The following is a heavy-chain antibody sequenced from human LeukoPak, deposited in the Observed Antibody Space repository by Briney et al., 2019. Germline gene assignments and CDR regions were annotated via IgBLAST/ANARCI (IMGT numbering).Heavy chain of an antibody. J-gene: IGHJ4*02. CDR2: MNPNSGNT. D-gene: IGHD7-27*01. V-gene: IGHV1-8*01. Sequence: ASVKVSCKASGYTFTSYDVNWFRQATGQGLERMGWMNPNSGNTGYAQKFLGRVSLTRDTSISTAYMELSSLRFEDTAVYYCAKNPALTGEFDSWGQGTLVTVSS. CDR3: AKNPALTGEFDS. CDR1: GYTFTSYD.